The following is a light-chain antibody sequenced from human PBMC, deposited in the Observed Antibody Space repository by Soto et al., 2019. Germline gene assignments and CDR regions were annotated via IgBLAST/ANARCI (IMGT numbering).Light chain of an antibody. Sequence: DIQLTQSPSFLSASIGDRVTISCRASQGIANYLAWYQQKPGKAPKLLIYATSTLQSGVPSRFSGSGSETEFTLTISSLQPEDFATYYCQQVKTYPWTFGQGTKVEIK. V-gene: IGKV1-9*01. CDR1: QGIANY. CDR3: QQVKTYPWT. J-gene: IGKJ1*01. CDR2: ATS.